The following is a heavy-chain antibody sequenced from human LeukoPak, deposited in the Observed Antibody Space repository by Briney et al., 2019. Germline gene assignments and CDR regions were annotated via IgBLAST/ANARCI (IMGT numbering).Heavy chain of an antibody. CDR3: ARESTVNDAFDI. Sequence: SETLSLTCTVSGGSISSYYLSWIRQPPGKGLEWIGYIYYSGSTNYNPSLKSRVTISVDTSKNQFSLKLSSVTAADTAVYYCARESTVNDAFDIWGQGTMVTVSS. CDR1: GGSISSYY. V-gene: IGHV4-59*01. D-gene: IGHD5/OR15-5a*01. J-gene: IGHJ3*02. CDR2: IYYSGST.